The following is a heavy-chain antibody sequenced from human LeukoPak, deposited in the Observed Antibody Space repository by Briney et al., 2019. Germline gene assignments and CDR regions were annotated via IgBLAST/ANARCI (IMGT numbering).Heavy chain of an antibody. Sequence: GGSLRLSCTASGLTFSTSGFNWVRQAPGKGLEWVASIGPTGSDRYHADSIKGRFTISRDNANNFLYLQMNGLRAEDTAVYYCATETNGRHYDYWGQGTLLTVSS. CDR1: GLTFSTSG. J-gene: IGHJ4*02. CDR3: ATETNGRHYDY. D-gene: IGHD1-14*01. V-gene: IGHV3-21*06. CDR2: IGPTGSDR.